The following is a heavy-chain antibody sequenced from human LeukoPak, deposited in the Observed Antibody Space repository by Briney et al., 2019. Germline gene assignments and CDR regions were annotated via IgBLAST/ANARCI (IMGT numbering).Heavy chain of an antibody. D-gene: IGHD4-23*01. Sequence: PGGSLRLSCEASGFTSRSYAMNWVRQAPGKGLEWVSVISGSGDGTHYADSVKGRLTISRDNSKNTLYLQMNSLRVEDTAVYSCAKAPGFTVVTSFDWWGQGTLVTVSS. J-gene: IGHJ4*02. CDR3: AKAPGFTVVTSFDW. CDR1: GFTSRSYA. CDR2: ISGSGDGT. V-gene: IGHV3-23*01.